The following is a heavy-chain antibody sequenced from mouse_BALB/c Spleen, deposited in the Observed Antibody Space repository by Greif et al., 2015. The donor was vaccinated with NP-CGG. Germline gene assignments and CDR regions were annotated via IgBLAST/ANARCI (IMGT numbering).Heavy chain of an antibody. CDR1: GYSFTGYY. V-gene: IGHV1S34*01. Sequence: LVKTGASVKISCKASGYSFTGYYMHWVKQSHGKSLEWIGYISCYNGATSYNQKFKGKATFTVDTSSSTAYMQFNSLTSEDSAVYYCARELTGSWYFDVWGAGTTVTVSS. CDR3: ARELTGSWYFDV. CDR2: ISCYNGAT. D-gene: IGHD4-1*01. J-gene: IGHJ1*01.